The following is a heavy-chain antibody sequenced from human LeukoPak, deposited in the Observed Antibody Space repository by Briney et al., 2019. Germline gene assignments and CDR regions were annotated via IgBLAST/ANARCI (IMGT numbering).Heavy chain of an antibody. CDR1: GFTFSSYT. J-gene: IGHJ4*02. V-gene: IGHV3-21*01. D-gene: IGHD5-18*01. Sequence: GGSLRLSCAASGFTFSSYTMNWVRQAPGKGLEWVSSISSSSSYIYYADSVKGRFTISRDNAKNSLYLQMNSLRAEDTAVYYCARRGRSYTYGPQFDYWGQGTLVTVSS. CDR2: ISSSSSYI. CDR3: ARRGRSYTYGPQFDY.